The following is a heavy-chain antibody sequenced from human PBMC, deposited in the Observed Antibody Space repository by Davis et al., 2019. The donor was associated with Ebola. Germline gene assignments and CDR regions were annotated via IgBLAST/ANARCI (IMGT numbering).Heavy chain of an antibody. CDR2: IYHSGST. Sequence: MPSETLSLTCAVSGGSISSGGYSWSWIRQPPGKGLEWIGYIYHSGSTYYNPSLKSRVTISVDRSKNQFSLKLSSVTAADTAVYYCASSSSSWFWYFDLWGRGTLVTVSS. CDR1: GGSISSGGYS. D-gene: IGHD6-13*01. CDR3: ASSSSSWFWYFDL. V-gene: IGHV4-30-2*02. J-gene: IGHJ2*01.